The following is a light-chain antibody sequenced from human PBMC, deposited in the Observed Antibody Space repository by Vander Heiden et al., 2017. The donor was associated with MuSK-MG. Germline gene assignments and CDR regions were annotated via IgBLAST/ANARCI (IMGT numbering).Light chain of an antibody. CDR1: QSVLYSSNNKNY. V-gene: IGKV4-1*01. CDR3: QQDDNIPQT. Sequence: DIVMTQSPDSLAVSLGERATINCKSSQSVLYSSNNKNYLAWYQQKPGQPPKLLIYWASTRESGVPDRFSGSGSGTDFTLTISSLHAEDVADYYCQQDDNIPQTFGQGTKVEIK. J-gene: IGKJ1*01. CDR2: WAS.